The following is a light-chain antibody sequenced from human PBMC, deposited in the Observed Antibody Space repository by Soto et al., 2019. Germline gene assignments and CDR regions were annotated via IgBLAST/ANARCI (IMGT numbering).Light chain of an antibody. CDR3: QQRCNWPVT. Sequence: EIVLTQSPATLSLSPGERATLSCRASQSVGSYFAWYQQKPGQAPRLLIYDASNRATGIPARFSGSGSGTEFTLTISRLEPDDFAVYYCQQRCNWPVTFGQGNRVDIK. CDR2: DAS. CDR1: QSVGSY. V-gene: IGKV3-11*01. J-gene: IGKJ1*01.